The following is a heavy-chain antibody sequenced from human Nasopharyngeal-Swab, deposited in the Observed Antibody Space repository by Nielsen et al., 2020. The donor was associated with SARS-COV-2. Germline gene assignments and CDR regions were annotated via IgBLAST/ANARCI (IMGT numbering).Heavy chain of an antibody. Sequence: SETLSLTCAVYGGSFSGYYWSWIRQSPGKGLEWIGEINDSGTTTYNPSLSSRGSISFDTSKNQFSLKVNYVTAADTAVYYCARGPRPTTVTTRLSWYFDLWGRGTLVTVSS. CDR2: INDSGTT. CDR3: ARGPRPTTVTTRLSWYFDL. CDR1: GGSFSGYY. J-gene: IGHJ2*01. V-gene: IGHV4-34*01. D-gene: IGHD4-17*01.